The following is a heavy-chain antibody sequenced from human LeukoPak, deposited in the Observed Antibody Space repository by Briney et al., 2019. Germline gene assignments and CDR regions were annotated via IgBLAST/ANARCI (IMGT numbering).Heavy chain of an antibody. CDR1: GGSISGYY. J-gene: IGHJ4*02. D-gene: IGHD2-2*01. Sequence: SETLSLTCTVSGGSISGYYWSWIRQPPGKGLEWIGYIYYSGSTNYNPSLKSRVTISVDTSKNQFSLKLSSVTAADTAVYYCARGGQLPLTTFDYWGQGTLVTVSS. V-gene: IGHV4-59*01. CDR3: ARGGQLPLTTFDY. CDR2: IYYSGST.